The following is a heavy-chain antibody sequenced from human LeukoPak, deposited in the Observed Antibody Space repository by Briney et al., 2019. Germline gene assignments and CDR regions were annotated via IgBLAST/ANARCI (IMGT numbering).Heavy chain of an antibody. V-gene: IGHV3-48*01. CDR2: ISSSSSTI. CDR3: ARQYYYDSSGYYYAP. Sequence: PGGSLRLSCAASGFTFSSYSMNWVRQAPGKGLEWVSYISSSSSTIYYADSVKGRFTISRDNAKNSLYLQMNSLRAEDTAVYYCARQYYYDSSGYYYAPWGQGTLVTVSS. J-gene: IGHJ5*02. D-gene: IGHD3-22*01. CDR1: GFTFSSYS.